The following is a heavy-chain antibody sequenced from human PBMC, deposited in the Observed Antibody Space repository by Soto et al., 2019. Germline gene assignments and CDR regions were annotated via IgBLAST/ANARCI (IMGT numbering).Heavy chain of an antibody. CDR2: IIPVFATT. CDR3: ARGLSTQGLGS. Sequence: VLLVQSGAEVKKPGSSVRVSCKASGGTFSRDVMTWVRQAPGQGLEWMGEIIPVFATTNYAKSLQGRVTFTAGESTSTVYMELSGLRYEDTAMYYWARGLSTQGLGSWGQGTLVTVSS. V-gene: IGHV1-69*12. D-gene: IGHD3-9*01. J-gene: IGHJ5*02. CDR1: GGTFSRDV.